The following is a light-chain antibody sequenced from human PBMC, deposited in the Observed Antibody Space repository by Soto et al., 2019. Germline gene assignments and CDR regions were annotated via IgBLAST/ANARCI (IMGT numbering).Light chain of an antibody. J-gene: IGLJ7*01. CDR3: SSYAGSNIYV. Sequence: QSALTQPPSASGSPGQSVTISCTGTSSDVGGYNYVSWYQQNPGKAPKLIIYEVSKRPPGVPDRFSGSKSGNTASLSVSGLQAEDDGDYYCSSYAGSNIYVFGTGTQLTVL. V-gene: IGLV2-8*01. CDR1: SSDVGGYNY. CDR2: EVS.